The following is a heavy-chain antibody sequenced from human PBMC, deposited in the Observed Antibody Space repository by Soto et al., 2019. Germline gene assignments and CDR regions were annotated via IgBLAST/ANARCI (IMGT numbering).Heavy chain of an antibody. Sequence: SVKVSCKASGGTFSSYAISWVRQAPGQGLEWMGGIIPIFGTANYAQKFQGRVTITADESTSTAYMELSSLRSEDTAVYYCARHSSSWSNYYYYGMDVWGQGTTVTVSS. CDR1: GGTFSSYA. CDR2: IIPIFGTA. CDR3: ARHSSSWSNYYYYGMDV. V-gene: IGHV1-69*13. J-gene: IGHJ6*02. D-gene: IGHD6-13*01.